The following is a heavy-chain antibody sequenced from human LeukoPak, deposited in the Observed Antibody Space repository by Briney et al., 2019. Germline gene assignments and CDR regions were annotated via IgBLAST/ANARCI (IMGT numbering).Heavy chain of an antibody. V-gene: IGHV3-30*18. D-gene: IGHD4-17*01. Sequence: GRSLRLSCAASGFTFSSYGMHWARQAPGKGLEWLAVISYDGSNKYYADSVKGRFTISRDNSKNTLYLQMNSLRAEDTAVYYCAKEEDYGDYTDYWGQGTLVTVSS. CDR2: ISYDGSNK. J-gene: IGHJ4*02. CDR1: GFTFSSYG. CDR3: AKEEDYGDYTDY.